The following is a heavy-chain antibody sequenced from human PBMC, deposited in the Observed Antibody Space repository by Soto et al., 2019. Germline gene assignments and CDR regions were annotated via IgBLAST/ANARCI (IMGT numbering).Heavy chain of an antibody. J-gene: IGHJ3*02. CDR1: GFTFSDYY. D-gene: IGHD3-22*01. V-gene: IGHV3-11*01. CDR3: ARDPTMIVSRRGLGAFDI. Sequence: QVQLVESGGGLVKPGGSLRLSCAASGFTFSDYYMSWIRQAPGKGLEWVSYINSSGSTIYYADSVKGRFTISRDNAKNSLYLQMNSLRAEDTAVYYCARDPTMIVSRRGLGAFDIWGQGTMVTVSS. CDR2: INSSGSTI.